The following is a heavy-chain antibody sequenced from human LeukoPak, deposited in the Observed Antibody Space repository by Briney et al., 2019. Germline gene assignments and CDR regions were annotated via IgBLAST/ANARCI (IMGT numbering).Heavy chain of an antibody. D-gene: IGHD2-21*02. V-gene: IGHV3-48*04. CDR1: GFTFSSYS. CDR2: ISSSSSTI. J-gene: IGHJ6*03. CDR3: ARETPTYCGGDCYWASYYYYYYYMDV. Sequence: GGSLRLSCAASGFTFSSYSMNWVRQAPGKGLEWVSYISSSSSTIYYADSVKGRFTISRDNAKNSLYLQMNSLRAEDTAVYYCARETPTYCGGDCYWASYYYYYYYMDVWGKGTTVTVSS.